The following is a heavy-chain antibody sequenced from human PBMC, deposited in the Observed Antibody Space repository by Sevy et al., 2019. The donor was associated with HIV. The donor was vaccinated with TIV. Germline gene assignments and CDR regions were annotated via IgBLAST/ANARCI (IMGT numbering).Heavy chain of an antibody. CDR3: ARGLYSGSYYSPEEYYFDY. Sequence: SETLSLTCAVYGGSFSGYYWGWIRQPPGRGLEWIGEINHSGSTNYNPSRKSRVTISVDTSKNQFSLKLSSVTAADTAVYYCARGLYSGSYYSPEEYYFDYWASEPWSPSPQ. J-gene: IGHJ4*02. CDR1: GGSFSGYY. CDR2: INHSGST. V-gene: IGHV4-34*01. D-gene: IGHD1-26*01.